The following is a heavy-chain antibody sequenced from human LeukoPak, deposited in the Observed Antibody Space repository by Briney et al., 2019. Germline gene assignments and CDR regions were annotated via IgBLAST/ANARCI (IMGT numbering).Heavy chain of an antibody. CDR1: GYSITNNYY. CDR3: ARVGLTTVTTLDY. CDR2: IYYGAST. Sequence: KPSETLSLTCAVPGYSITNNYYWAWTRRPPGKGLEWMGSIYYGASTYYNPSLKSRVAISVDTSKNQFSLKLSSVTAADTAVYYCARVGLTTVTTLDYWGQGTLVTVSS. V-gene: IGHV4-38-2*01. D-gene: IGHD4-17*01. J-gene: IGHJ4*02.